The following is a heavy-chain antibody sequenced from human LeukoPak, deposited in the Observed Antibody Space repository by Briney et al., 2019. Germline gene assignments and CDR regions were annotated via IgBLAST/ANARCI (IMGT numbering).Heavy chain of an antibody. CDR1: GGSFSGYY. CDR3: ARGGDTSSHYYFEYFQH. CDR2: INHSGST. V-gene: IGHV4-34*01. Sequence: AETLSLTCAAYGGSFSGYYWSWIRQPPGKGLEWIGEINHSGSTNYNPSLKSRVTISVDTYKNQFPLQLRSVTAADAAVYYCARGGDTSSHYYFEYFQHWGQGTLVTDSS. J-gene: IGHJ1*01. D-gene: IGHD3-22*01.